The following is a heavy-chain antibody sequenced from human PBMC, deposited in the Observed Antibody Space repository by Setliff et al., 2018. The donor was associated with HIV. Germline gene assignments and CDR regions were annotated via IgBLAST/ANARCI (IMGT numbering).Heavy chain of an antibody. V-gene: IGHV1-69*13. CDR1: GVSFSNYA. CDR3: ARAHSGSYYYYYYMDV. J-gene: IGHJ6*03. Sequence: RASVKVSCKTSGVSFSNYAISWVRQAPGQGLEWVGGIIPMFGTANYAQKFQGRVTITADESTSTAYMELSSLRSEDTAVYYCARAHSGSYYYYYYMDVWGKGTTVTVSS. CDR2: IIPMFGTA. D-gene: IGHD1-26*01.